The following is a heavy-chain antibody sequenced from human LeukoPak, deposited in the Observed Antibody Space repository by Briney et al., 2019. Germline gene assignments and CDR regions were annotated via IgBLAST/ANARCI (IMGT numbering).Heavy chain of an antibody. Sequence: PSETLSLTCTVSGGSISSSSYYWGWIRQPPGKGLEWIGSIYYSGSTYHNPSLKSRVTISVDTSKNQFSLKLSSVTAADTAVYYCARVGGYSGYDYFDYWGQGTLVTVSS. J-gene: IGHJ4*02. CDR1: GGSISSSSYY. CDR3: ARVGGYSGYDYFDY. V-gene: IGHV4-39*07. D-gene: IGHD5-12*01. CDR2: IYYSGST.